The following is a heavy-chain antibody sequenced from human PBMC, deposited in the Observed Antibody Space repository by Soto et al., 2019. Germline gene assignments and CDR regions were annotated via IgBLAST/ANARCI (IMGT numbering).Heavy chain of an antibody. Sequence: QVQLVESRGGVVQPGRSLRLSCAASGFTFSSYAMHWVRQAPGKGLEWVAVISYDGSNKYYADSVKGRFTISRDNSKNTLYLQMNSLRAEDTAVYYCARDGSSWYAPYYYYGMDVWGQGTTVTVSS. CDR1: GFTFSSYA. V-gene: IGHV3-30-3*01. D-gene: IGHD6-13*01. CDR2: ISYDGSNK. J-gene: IGHJ6*02. CDR3: ARDGSSWYAPYYYYGMDV.